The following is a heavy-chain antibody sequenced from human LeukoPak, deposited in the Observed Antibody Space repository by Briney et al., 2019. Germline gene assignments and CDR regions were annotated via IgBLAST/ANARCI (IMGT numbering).Heavy chain of an antibody. CDR1: GYTLTELS. J-gene: IGHJ4*02. D-gene: IGHD3-10*01. CDR3: ASSLPMAIDLDY. Sequence: ASVKVSCKVSGYTLTELSMHWVRQAPGKGLEWMGGFDPEDGETIYAQKFQGRVTMTEDTSTDTAYMELSSLRSEDTAVYYCASSLPMAIDLDYWGQGTLVTVSS. V-gene: IGHV1-24*01. CDR2: FDPEDGET.